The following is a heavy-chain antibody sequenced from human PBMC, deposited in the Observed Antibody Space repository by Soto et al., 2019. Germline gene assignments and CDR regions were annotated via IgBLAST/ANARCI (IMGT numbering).Heavy chain of an antibody. Sequence: GASVKVSCKASGYTFSDYGISWMRQAPGQGLEWMGWISANNGNTNYAQKLQGRVTMTTDTYTGTAYMELRSLRSGDTAVYYCAKAGEGSTWETLHYFDYWGQGTLVTVSS. J-gene: IGHJ4*02. D-gene: IGHD1-26*01. CDR1: GYTFSDYG. CDR2: ISANNGNT. V-gene: IGHV1-18*01. CDR3: AKAGEGSTWETLHYFDY.